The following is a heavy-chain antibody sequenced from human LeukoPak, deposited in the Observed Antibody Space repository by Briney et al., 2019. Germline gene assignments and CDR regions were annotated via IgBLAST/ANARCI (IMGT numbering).Heavy chain of an antibody. CDR2: ISLTGET. Sequence: SETLSLTCGVSGGSISSTNWWSWVRQPPGQGLEWIGEISLTGETNYNPSLKSRVTISVDTSKNQFSLKLSSVTAADTAVYYCARLEVAGINDYWGQGTLVTVSS. V-gene: IGHV4-4*02. D-gene: IGHD6-19*01. CDR1: GGSISSTNW. J-gene: IGHJ4*02. CDR3: ARLEVAGINDY.